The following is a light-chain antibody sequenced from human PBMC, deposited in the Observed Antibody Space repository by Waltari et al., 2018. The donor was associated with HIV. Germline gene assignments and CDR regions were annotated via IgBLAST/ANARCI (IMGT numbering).Light chain of an antibody. V-gene: IGKV3-20*01. Sequence: EIVFTQSPGSLSLSPGERATSSCRASQSVTSGHLAWYQQRPGQAPRLLIHDASSRATGIPDRFSGSGSGTDFTLTVSRLEPEDFAVYYCHQYSGTPRTFGQGTRLQI. CDR2: DAS. CDR1: QSVTSGH. J-gene: IGKJ2*01. CDR3: HQYSGTPRT.